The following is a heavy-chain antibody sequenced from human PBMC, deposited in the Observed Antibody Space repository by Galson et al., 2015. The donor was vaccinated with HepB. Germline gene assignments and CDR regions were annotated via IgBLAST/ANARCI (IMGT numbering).Heavy chain of an antibody. Sequence: SLRLSCAASGFTFSTYTMTWVHQAPGKGLEWVSSISSRSDYMYYADSVKGRFTISRDNAKNSLYLQMNSLRAEDTAVYFCARECIPAMLGGFDPGGQVTLGTVSS. J-gene: IGHJ5*02. D-gene: IGHD3-10*02. CDR1: GFTFSTYT. CDR3: ARECIPAMLGGFDP. CDR2: ISSRSDYM. V-gene: IGHV3-21*01.